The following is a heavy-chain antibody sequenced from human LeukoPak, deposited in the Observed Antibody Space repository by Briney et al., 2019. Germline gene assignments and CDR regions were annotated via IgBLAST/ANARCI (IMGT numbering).Heavy chain of an antibody. J-gene: IGHJ4*02. CDR3: ARFTRSDQGGSFDY. V-gene: IGHV3-33*05. CDR2: ISYDGSNE. Sequence: PGGSLRLSCAASGFSFSGHGMHWVRQAPGKGLEWVTLISYDGSNEYYSDSVKGRFTISRDNSKNTLYLQMNSLRAEDTAVYYCARFTRSDQGGSFDYWGQGTLVTVSS. CDR1: GFSFSGHG. D-gene: IGHD3-10*01.